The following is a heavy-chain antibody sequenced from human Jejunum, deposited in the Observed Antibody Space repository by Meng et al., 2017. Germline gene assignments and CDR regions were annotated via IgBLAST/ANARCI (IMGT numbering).Heavy chain of an antibody. D-gene: IGHD5-12*01. Sequence: QADLRESGPGLVKPSGTLSLTCEVSGDSISSTNWWDWLRQPPGKGLEWIGEIYHSGRTNFNPSLESRVTISVDESKNQFSLTLNSVTAADTAVYYCARGVGDIRVGFDYWGQGILVTVS. J-gene: IGHJ4*02. V-gene: IGHV4-4*02. CDR3: ARGVGDIRVGFDY. CDR1: GDSISSTNW. CDR2: IYHSGRT.